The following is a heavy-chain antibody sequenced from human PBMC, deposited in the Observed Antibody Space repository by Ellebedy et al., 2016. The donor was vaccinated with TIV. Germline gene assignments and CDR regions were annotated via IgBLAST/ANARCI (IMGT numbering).Heavy chain of an antibody. Sequence: GESLKISCAASGFTFSSYDMHWVRQATGKGLEWVSAIGTAGDTYYSGSVKGRFTISRENAKNSLYLQMNSLKSGDTAVYYCARASNGLDVWGQGTTVTVSS. CDR2: IGTAGDT. CDR1: GFTFSSYD. CDR3: ARASNGLDV. J-gene: IGHJ6*02. V-gene: IGHV3-13*01.